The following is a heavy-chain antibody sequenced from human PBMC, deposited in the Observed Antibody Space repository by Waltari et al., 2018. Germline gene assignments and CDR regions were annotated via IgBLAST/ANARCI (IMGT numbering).Heavy chain of an antibody. CDR3: ARDRCNSTSCLSRGAFDI. D-gene: IGHD2-2*01. CDR2: IYASGRT. V-gene: IGHV4-4*07. CDR1: GGSISSYY. Sequence: QVQLQESGPGLVKPSETLSLTCTVSGGSISSYYWSWVRQPAGKGLEWIGRIYASGRTNYNPSLMSRVTMSVDTSKNHFSLRLTSVTAADTAVYYCARDRCNSTSCLSRGAFDIWGQGTMVTVSS. J-gene: IGHJ3*02.